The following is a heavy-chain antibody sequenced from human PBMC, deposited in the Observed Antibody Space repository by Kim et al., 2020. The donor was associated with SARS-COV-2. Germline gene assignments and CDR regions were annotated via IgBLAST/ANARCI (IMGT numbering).Heavy chain of an antibody. J-gene: IGHJ4*02. D-gene: IGHD3-22*01. CDR2: INTNTGNP. CDR1: GYTFTSYA. V-gene: IGHV7-4-1*02. CDR3: VRELVLGYYYDSSGLYY. Sequence: ASVKVSCKASGYTFTSYAMNWVRQAPGQGLEWMGWINTNTGNPTYAQGFTGRFVFSLDTSVSTAYLQISSLKAEDTAVYYFVRELVLGYYYDSSGLYYWGQGTLVTVSS.